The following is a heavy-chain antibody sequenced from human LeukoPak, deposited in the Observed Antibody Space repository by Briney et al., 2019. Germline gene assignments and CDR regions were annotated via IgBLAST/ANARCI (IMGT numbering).Heavy chain of an antibody. CDR1: GYTFTSYG. Sequence: EASVKVSCKASGYTFTSYGISWVRQAPGQGLEWMGWISAYNGNTNYAQKLQGRVTMTRDTSTSTVYMELSSLRSDDTAVYYCARDKQLDWAHYYYYYMDVWGKGTTVTVSS. J-gene: IGHJ6*03. CDR2: ISAYNGNT. V-gene: IGHV1-18*01. CDR3: ARDKQLDWAHYYYYYMDV. D-gene: IGHD3-3*01.